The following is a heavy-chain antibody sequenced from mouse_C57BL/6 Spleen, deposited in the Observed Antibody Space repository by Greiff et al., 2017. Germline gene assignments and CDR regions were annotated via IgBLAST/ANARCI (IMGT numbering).Heavy chain of an antibody. V-gene: IGHV8-12*01. J-gene: IGHJ3*01. Sequence: QVTLKESGPGILQSSQTLSLTCSFSGFSLSTSGMGVSWIRQPSGKGLEWLAHTYWDDDKRYNPSLKSRLTIYKDTSRNQVFLKITSVDTADTATYYCARIYYDYSWFAYWGQGTLVTVSA. D-gene: IGHD2-4*01. CDR1: GFSLSTSGMG. CDR3: ARIYYDYSWFAY. CDR2: TYWDDDK.